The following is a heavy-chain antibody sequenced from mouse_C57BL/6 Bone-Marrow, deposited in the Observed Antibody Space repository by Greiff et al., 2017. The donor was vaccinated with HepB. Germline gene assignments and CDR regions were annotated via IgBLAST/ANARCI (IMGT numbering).Heavy chain of an antibody. Sequence: EVKLVESGADLVKPGASLKLSCAASGFTFSSYCMSWVRQTPEKSLEWVATISSGGGYTYYPDSVKGRFTISRDNANNTRYLQMSSLTSEDTAMYYCARQYYYGGTFDYWGQGTTVTVSS. CDR1: GFTFSSYC. CDR2: ISSGGGYT. J-gene: IGHJ2*01. CDR3: ARQYYYGGTFDY. D-gene: IGHD1-1*01. V-gene: IGHV5-6*01.